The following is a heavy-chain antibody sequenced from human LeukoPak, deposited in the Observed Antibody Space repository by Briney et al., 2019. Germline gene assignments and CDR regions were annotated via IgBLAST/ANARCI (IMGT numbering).Heavy chain of an antibody. CDR3: ARSHSVWTSFDY. D-gene: IGHD3/OR15-3a*01. Sequence: SETLSLTCTVPGDSISSDYWSWIPQPPGKGLEWIGYIYYSGSTNYNPSLKSRVTISVDTSKNQFSLKLSTVTAADTAVYYCARSHSVWTSFDYWGQGTLVTVSS. CDR1: GDSISSDY. V-gene: IGHV4-59*01. CDR2: IYYSGST. J-gene: IGHJ4*02.